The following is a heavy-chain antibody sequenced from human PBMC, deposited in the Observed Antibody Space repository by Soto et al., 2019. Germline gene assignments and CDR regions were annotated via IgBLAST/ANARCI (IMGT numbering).Heavy chain of an antibody. Sequence: GASVKVSCKASGYTFTSYGISWVRQAPGQGLEWMGWISAYNGNTNYAQKLQGRVTMTTDTSTSTAYMELRSLRSDDTAVYYCARDLSAYCGGDCYSSSWGQGTMVTVSS. CDR1: GYTFTSYG. D-gene: IGHD2-21*02. V-gene: IGHV1-18*04. J-gene: IGHJ5*02. CDR2: ISAYNGNT. CDR3: ARDLSAYCGGDCYSSS.